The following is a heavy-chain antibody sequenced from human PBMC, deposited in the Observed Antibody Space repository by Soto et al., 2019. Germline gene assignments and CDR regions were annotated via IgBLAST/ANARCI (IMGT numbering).Heavy chain of an antibody. Sequence: PGGSLSLSCAASGFTFSMYWMHWVRQAPGKGLLWVSRINGDGTDTTYAYSVKGRFTISRDNAKNTVYLQMNGLRAEDTAVYYCAREVGRGSGSYYLDYGGQETLVPSPQ. D-gene: IGHD3-16*01. CDR2: INGDGTDT. J-gene: IGHJ4*02. CDR3: AREVGRGSGSYYLDY. CDR1: GFTFSMYW. V-gene: IGHV3-74*03.